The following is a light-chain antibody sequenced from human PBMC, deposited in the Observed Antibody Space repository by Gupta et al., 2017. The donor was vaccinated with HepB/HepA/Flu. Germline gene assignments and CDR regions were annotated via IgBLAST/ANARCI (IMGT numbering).Light chain of an antibody. CDR2: ESS. J-gene: IGKJ4*01. CDR3: QQYHLFPNA. V-gene: IGKV1-5*03. CDR1: QHIHTY. Sequence: DIQMTQSPATLSASVGVRVTISCQASQHIHTYLAWYQQRPGKTPNLLISESSRVESGGPTKFSCSRSGTEFALTIDNRRPGEFATYYCQQYHLFPNAFGRGTKVDI.